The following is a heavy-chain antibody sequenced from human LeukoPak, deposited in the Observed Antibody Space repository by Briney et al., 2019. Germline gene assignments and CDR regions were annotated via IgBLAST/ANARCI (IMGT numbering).Heavy chain of an antibody. D-gene: IGHD3-22*01. J-gene: IGHJ3*02. CDR3: ARARSSSGSSDAFDI. V-gene: IGHV3-11*01. CDR2: ISSTGSTI. Sequence: GGPLRLSCAASGFAFSDYYMSWIRQAPGKGLEWVSYISSTGSTIYYADSVKGRFTISRDNPRNSLYCQLNSLRPEDPAVYYCARARSSSGSSDAFDIWGQGTMVSVSS. CDR1: GFAFSDYY.